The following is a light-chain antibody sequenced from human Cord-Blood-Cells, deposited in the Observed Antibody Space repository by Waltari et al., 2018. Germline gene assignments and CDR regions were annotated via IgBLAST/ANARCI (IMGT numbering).Light chain of an antibody. Sequence: QSALTQPASVSGSPGQSITISCTGTSSDVGGFNYVYWYQQHPGKAPKLMIYDVSNRPSGFSNRFSVSQSGNTASLTISGLQAEDEADYYCSSYTSSSTWVFGGVTKLAVL. V-gene: IGLV2-14*03. J-gene: IGLJ3*02. CDR3: SSYTSSSTWV. CDR1: SSDVGGFNY. CDR2: DVS.